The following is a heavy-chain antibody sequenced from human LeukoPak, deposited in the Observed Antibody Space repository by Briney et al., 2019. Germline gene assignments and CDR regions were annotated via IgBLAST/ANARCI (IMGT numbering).Heavy chain of an antibody. Sequence: PSETLSLTCAVSGYSISSGYYWGWIRQPPGKGLECIGTIYHNGNTYYNPSLKSRATISVDTSKNQFPLKLSSVTAADTAVYYCARVRYNYGDSDYWGQGTLVTVSS. D-gene: IGHD5-18*01. J-gene: IGHJ4*02. CDR2: IYHNGNT. V-gene: IGHV4-38-2*01. CDR3: ARVRYNYGDSDY. CDR1: GYSISSGYY.